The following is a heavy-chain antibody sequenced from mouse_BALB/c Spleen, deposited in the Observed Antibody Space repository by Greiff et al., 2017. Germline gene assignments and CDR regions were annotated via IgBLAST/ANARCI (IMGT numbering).Heavy chain of an antibody. Sequence: VKLVESGAELVRPGASVTLSCKASGYTFTDYEMHWVKQTPVHGLEWIGAIDPETGGTAYNQKFKGKATLTADKSSSTAYMELRSLTSEDSAVYYCTKTGTRFAYWGQGTLVTVSA. CDR1: GYTFTDYE. D-gene: IGHD4-1*01. CDR3: TKTGTRFAY. J-gene: IGHJ3*01. CDR2: IDPETGGT. V-gene: IGHV1-15*01.